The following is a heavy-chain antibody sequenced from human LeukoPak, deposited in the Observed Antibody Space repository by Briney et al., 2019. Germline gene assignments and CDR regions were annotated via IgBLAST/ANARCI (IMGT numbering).Heavy chain of an antibody. D-gene: IGHD6-13*01. CDR2: ISSSSSTI. Sequence: GGSLRLSCAASGFTFSSYSMNWVRQAPGKGLEWVSYISSSSSTIYYADSVKGRFTISRDNAKNSLYLQMNSLRAEDTAVYYCARDSARDIAAAGTPDVWGQGTTVTVSS. CDR1: GFTFSSYS. J-gene: IGHJ6*02. V-gene: IGHV3-48*01. CDR3: ARDSARDIAAAGTPDV.